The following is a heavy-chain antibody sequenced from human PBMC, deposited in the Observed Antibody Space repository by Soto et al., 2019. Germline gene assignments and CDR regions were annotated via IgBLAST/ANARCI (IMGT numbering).Heavy chain of an antibody. Sequence: QVQLVQSGAEVKKPGSSVKVSCKASGGTFSSYAISWVRQAPGQGLEWMGGIIPIFGTANYAQKFQGRVTIXGDXSXTTAYMELRSLRAEDPAVYYCARGGPEWNVGGPFDYWGQGTLVTVSS. V-gene: IGHV1-69*12. J-gene: IGHJ4*02. CDR3: ARGGPEWNVGGPFDY. CDR1: GGTFSSYA. CDR2: IIPIFGTA. D-gene: IGHD1-1*01.